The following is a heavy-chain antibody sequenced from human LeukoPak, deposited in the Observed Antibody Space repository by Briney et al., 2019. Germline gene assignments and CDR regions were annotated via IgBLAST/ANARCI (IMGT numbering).Heavy chain of an antibody. V-gene: IGHV3-23*01. D-gene: IGHD5-18*01. CDR2: ISGSGGST. CDR1: GFTFSSYA. Sequence: PGGSLRLSCAASGFTFSSYAMSWVRQAPGKGLEWVSAISGSGGSTYYADSVKGRFTISRDNSKNTLYLQMNSLRAEDTAVYYCATPGRGYSYGMPFDYWGQGTLVTVSS. J-gene: IGHJ4*02. CDR3: ATPGRGYSYGMPFDY.